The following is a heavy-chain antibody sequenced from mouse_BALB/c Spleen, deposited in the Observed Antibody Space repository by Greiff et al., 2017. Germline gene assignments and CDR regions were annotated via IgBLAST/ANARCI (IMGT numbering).Heavy chain of an antibody. CDR3: ARHGGMSTKAMDY. Sequence: DVQLVESGGDLVKPGGSLKLSCAASGFTFSSYGMSWVRQTPDKRLEWVATISSGGSYTYYPDSVKGRFTISRDNAKNTLYLQMSSLKSEDTAMYYCARHGGMSTKAMDYWGQGTSVTVSS. CDR2: ISSGGSYT. D-gene: IGHD2-4*01. V-gene: IGHV5-6*01. CDR1: GFTFSSYG. J-gene: IGHJ4*01.